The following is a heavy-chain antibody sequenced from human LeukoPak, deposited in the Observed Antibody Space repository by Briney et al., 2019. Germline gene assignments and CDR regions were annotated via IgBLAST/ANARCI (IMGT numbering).Heavy chain of an antibody. Sequence: SVKVSCKASGGTFSSYASSWVRQAPGQGLEWMGGIIPIFGTANYAQKFQGRVQITSDESASTAYMELSSLRPEDTAVYYCASGVITMVRGVILDYFDYWGQGTLVTVSP. J-gene: IGHJ4*02. V-gene: IGHV1-69*13. CDR3: ASGVITMVRGVILDYFDY. D-gene: IGHD3-10*01. CDR1: GGTFSSYA. CDR2: IIPIFGTA.